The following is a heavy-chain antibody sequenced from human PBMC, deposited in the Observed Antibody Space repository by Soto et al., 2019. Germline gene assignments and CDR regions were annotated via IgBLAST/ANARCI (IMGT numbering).Heavy chain of an antibody. V-gene: IGHV1-18*01. CDR3: VMVDNYVTPTPQDV. CDR1: GYIFVNHG. J-gene: IGHJ6*02. CDR2: ISPYTGNT. D-gene: IGHD3-16*01. Sequence: QVQLVQSGDEVKKPGASVKVSCKASGYIFVNHGIAWVRQAPGQGLEWMGWISPYTGNTHSATKIQGRLTMTTDTSTSTAYMDAGSLTSDDTAVYYCVMVDNYVTPTPQDVWGQGTTVTVSS.